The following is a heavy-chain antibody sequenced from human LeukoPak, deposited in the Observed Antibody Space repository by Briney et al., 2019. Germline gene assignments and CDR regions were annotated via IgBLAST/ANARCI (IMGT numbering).Heavy chain of an antibody. CDR3: ARDSGSAYYYGSGTYYYDAFDF. D-gene: IGHD3-10*01. J-gene: IGHJ3*01. CDR1: GFTFGDYW. CDR2: IRQDESEK. V-gene: IGHV3-7*01. Sequence: GGSLRLSCTVSGFTFGDYWMTWVRQAPGKGLEWVANIRQDESEKYYVDSVKGRSTISRDDAKNSLYLQMNSLRAEDTAVYYCARDSGSAYYYGSGTYYYDAFDFWGQGTTVTVSS.